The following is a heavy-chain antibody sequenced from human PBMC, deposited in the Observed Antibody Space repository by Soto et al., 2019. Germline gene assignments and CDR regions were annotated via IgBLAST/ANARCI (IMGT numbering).Heavy chain of an antibody. CDR2: ISAYNGNT. D-gene: IGHD3-10*01. J-gene: IGHJ4*02. Sequence: ASVKVSCKASGYTFTSYGISWVRQAPGQGLEWMGWISAYNGNTNYAQKLQGRVTMTRNTSISTAYMELSSLRSEDTAVYYCARAVLLSYWGQGTLVTVSS. CDR1: GYTFTSYG. V-gene: IGHV1-18*01. CDR3: ARAVLLSY.